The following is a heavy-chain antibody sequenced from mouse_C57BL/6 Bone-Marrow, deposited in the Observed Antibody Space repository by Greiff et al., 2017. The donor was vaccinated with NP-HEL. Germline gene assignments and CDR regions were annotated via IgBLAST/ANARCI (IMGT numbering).Heavy chain of an antibody. CDR2: ISSGGSYT. J-gene: IGHJ2*01. CDR1: GFTFSSYG. CDR3: ARAYGSSFDY. D-gene: IGHD1-1*01. Sequence: EVKLMESGGDLVKPGGSLKLSCAASGFTFSSYGMSWVRQTPDKRLEWVATISSGGSYTYYPDSVKGRFTISRDNAKNTLYLQMSSLKSEDTAMYYCARAYGSSFDYWGQGTTLTVSS. V-gene: IGHV5-6*01.